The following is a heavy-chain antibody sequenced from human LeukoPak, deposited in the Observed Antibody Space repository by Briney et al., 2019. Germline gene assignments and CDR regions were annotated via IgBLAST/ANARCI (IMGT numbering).Heavy chain of an antibody. CDR3: ATVSPPTVGSSSFFDY. Sequence: GVSLRLSCAASGLTVTNNYMSWVRQAPGKGLEWISVIYSGGATYYSDSVKGRVTISRDDSQNTLYLQVNSLRAEDTAVYYCATVSPPTVGSSSFFDYWGQGTLVAVSS. D-gene: IGHD1-26*01. CDR2: IYSGGAT. CDR1: GLTVTNNY. V-gene: IGHV3-53*01. J-gene: IGHJ4*02.